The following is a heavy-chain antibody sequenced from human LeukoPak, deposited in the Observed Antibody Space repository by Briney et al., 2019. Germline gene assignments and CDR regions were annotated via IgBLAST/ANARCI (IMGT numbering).Heavy chain of an antibody. Sequence: GSSVKVSCKASGGTFSSYAISWVRQAPGQGLEWMGGIIPIFGTANYAQKFQGRVTITTDESTSTAYMELSSLRSEDTAVYYCARDGSRGLYYYYYMDVWGKGTTVTVSS. CDR3: ARDGSRGLYYYYYMDV. J-gene: IGHJ6*03. CDR2: IIPIFGTA. V-gene: IGHV1-69*05. D-gene: IGHD6-13*01. CDR1: GGTFSSYA.